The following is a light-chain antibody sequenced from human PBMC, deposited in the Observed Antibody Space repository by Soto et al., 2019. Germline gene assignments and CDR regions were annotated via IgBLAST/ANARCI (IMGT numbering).Light chain of an antibody. Sequence: EIVMTQSPATLSVSPGERATLSCRASQSVSSNLAWYQQKPGQAPRLLIYGASTRATGIPARFSGSRSGTEVNLTVRSLQSEEFAVYYCQQYNNWPRTFGQGTKVEIK. V-gene: IGKV3-15*01. CDR1: QSVSSN. CDR3: QQYNNWPRT. CDR2: GAS. J-gene: IGKJ1*01.